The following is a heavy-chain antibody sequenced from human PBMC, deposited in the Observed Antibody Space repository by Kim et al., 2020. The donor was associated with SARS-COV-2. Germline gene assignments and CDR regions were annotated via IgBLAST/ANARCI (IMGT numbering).Heavy chain of an antibody. CDR3: ARAYSGNYLGYFDY. Sequence: ADSVKGRFTISRDNSKNTLYLQMNSLRAEDTAVYYCARAYSGNYLGYFDYWGQGTLVTVSS. D-gene: IGHD1-26*01. V-gene: IGHV3-30*01. J-gene: IGHJ4*02.